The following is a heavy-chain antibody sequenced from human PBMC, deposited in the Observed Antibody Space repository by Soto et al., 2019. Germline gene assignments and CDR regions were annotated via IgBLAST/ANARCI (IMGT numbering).Heavy chain of an antibody. CDR2: IYPGDSET. J-gene: IGHJ4*02. CDR1: GYSFTNFW. V-gene: IGHV5-51*01. D-gene: IGHD6-19*01. CDR3: ATQHPLDSSGWYN. Sequence: PGESLKISCKASGYSFTNFWLGWVRQIPGKGLEWLGIIYPGDSETRYSPSFQGQVTISADRSISTAYLQWSSLKASDTAIYYCATQHPLDSSGWYNWGQGTLVTVSS.